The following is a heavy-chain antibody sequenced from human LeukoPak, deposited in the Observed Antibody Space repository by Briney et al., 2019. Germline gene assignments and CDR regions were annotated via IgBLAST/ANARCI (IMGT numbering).Heavy chain of an antibody. V-gene: IGHV4-34*01. D-gene: IGHD3-22*01. CDR1: GGSFSGYY. Sequence: PSETLSLTCAVYGGSFSGYYWSWIRQPPGKGREWIGEINDSGSTSCSPSLKSRVSISVDTSKNQFSLKLSSVTAADTAVYYCARVIDYDISGYYLGYWGQGNRVTVSS. J-gene: IGHJ4*02. CDR3: ARVIDYDISGYYLGY. CDR2: INDSGST.